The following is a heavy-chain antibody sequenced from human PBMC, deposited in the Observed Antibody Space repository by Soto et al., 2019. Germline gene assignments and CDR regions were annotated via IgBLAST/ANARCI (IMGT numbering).Heavy chain of an antibody. CDR2: VSDSGGTT. CDR1: GLTFSSYA. J-gene: IGHJ5*02. D-gene: IGHD2-21*01. V-gene: IGHV3-23*01. CDR3: AKGGKSIRSLDP. Sequence: GGSLRLSCAASGLTFSSYAMSWVRQGPGKGLEWVSVVSDSGGTTYYADSVKGRFTISRDNSKNTLYLQMNSLRAEDTARYYCAKGGKSIRSLDPWGQGTLVTVSS.